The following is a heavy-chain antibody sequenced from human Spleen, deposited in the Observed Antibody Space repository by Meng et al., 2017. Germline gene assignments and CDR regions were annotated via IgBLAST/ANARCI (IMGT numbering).Heavy chain of an antibody. CDR2: INHSGRT. V-gene: IGHV4-34*01. D-gene: IGHD5-18*01. Sequence: QVQLQQWGAGLLKPSETLSLTCVVYGGAFSGYYWSWIRQPPGKGLEWIGEINHSGRTNYNPSLRSRITASVDTSKKQFSLKLTSVTAADTAVYYCARGDSYNIQFFHYWGQGTLVTVSS. J-gene: IGHJ4*02. CDR3: ARGDSYNIQFFHY. CDR1: GGAFSGYY.